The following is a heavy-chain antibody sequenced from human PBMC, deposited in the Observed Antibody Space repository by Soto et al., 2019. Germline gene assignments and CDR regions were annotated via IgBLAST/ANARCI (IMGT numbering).Heavy chain of an antibody. D-gene: IGHD2-21*01. CDR3: ARGRPVVLDP. Sequence: SETLSLTCTVSGGSISSGDYYWSWIRQPPGKGLEWIGYIYYSGSTNYNPSLKSRVTISVDTSKNQFSLKLSSVTAADTAVYYCARGRPVVLDPWGQGTLVTVSS. CDR2: IYYSGST. CDR1: GGSISSGDYY. V-gene: IGHV4-30-4*02. J-gene: IGHJ5*02.